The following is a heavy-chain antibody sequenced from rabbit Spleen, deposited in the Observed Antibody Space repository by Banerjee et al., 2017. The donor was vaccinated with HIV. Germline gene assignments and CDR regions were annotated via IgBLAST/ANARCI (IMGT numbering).Heavy chain of an antibody. J-gene: IGHJ4*01. D-gene: IGHD2-1*01. V-gene: IGHV1S45*01. CDR3: ARGSATMTMVITGYYLNL. CDR1: GFSFSSSYY. CDR2: IYGDSSDST. Sequence: QEQLEESGGDLVKPGASLTLTCTASGFSFSSSYYMCWVRQAPGKGLECIACIYGDSSDSTWYASWAKGRFTISKTSSTTVTLQMTSVTAADTATYFCARGSATMTMVITGYYLNLWGPGTLVTVS.